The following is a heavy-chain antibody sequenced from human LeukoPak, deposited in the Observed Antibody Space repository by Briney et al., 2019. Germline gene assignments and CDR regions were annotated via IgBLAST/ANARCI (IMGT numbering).Heavy chain of an antibody. D-gene: IGHD2-15*01. Sequence: PGGSLRLSCAASGFTFSSYSMNWVRQAPGKGLEWVSYISSSSSTIYYADSVKGRFTISRDNAKNSLYLQMNSLRAEDTAVYYCARDRSGCCSGGSCYSDAFDIWGQGTMVTVSS. J-gene: IGHJ3*02. V-gene: IGHV3-48*01. CDR1: GFTFSSYS. CDR2: ISSSSSTI. CDR3: ARDRSGCCSGGSCYSDAFDI.